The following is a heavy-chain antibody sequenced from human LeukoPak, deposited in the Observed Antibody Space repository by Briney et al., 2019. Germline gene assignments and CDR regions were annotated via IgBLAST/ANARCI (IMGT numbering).Heavy chain of an antibody. Sequence: ASVKVSCKASGYTFTGYYMHWVRQAPGQGLEWMGLINPNSGGANYAQKFQGRVTMTRDTSISTAYMELSRLRSEDTAVYYCARTTRTSFGVVSYNWFDPWGQGTLVTVSS. CDR1: GYTFTGYY. J-gene: IGHJ5*02. V-gene: IGHV1-2*02. CDR3: ARTTRTSFGVVSYNWFDP. D-gene: IGHD3-3*01. CDR2: INPNSGGA.